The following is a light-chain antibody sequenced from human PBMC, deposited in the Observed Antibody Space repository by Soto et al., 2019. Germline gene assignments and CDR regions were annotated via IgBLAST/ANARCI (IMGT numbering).Light chain of an antibody. CDR3: SSYRSSSTLYV. V-gene: IGLV2-14*01. CDR2: EVS. CDR1: SSDVGFYNY. Sequence: QSALTQPASVSGSPGQSITISCTGTSSDVGFYNYVSWYQQHPGKAPKPMIYEVSNRPSGVSNRFPGSKSGNTASLTISGLQAENEADYCCSSYRSSSTLYVFGTGTKVTVL. J-gene: IGLJ1*01.